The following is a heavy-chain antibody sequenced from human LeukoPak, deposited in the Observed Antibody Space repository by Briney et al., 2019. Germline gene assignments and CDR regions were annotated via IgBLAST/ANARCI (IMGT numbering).Heavy chain of an antibody. CDR2: IYPGDSDT. D-gene: IGHD6-19*01. J-gene: IGHJ4*02. CDR3: ARHILWQWLAEDYFDY. V-gene: IGHV5-51*01. CDR1: GYSFTSYW. Sequence: GESLKISCKGSGYSFTSYWIGWVRQMPGKGLEWMGIIYPGDSDTRYSPSFQGQVTISADKSISTAYLQWSSLKASDTAMYYCARHILWQWLAEDYFDYWGQGTLVTVSS.